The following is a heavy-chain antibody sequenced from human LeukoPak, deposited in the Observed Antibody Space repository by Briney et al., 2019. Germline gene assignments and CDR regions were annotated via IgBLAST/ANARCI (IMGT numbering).Heavy chain of an antibody. V-gene: IGHV3-33*01. CDR1: GFTFSSYG. CDR3: ARESYGDYVGYWFDP. CDR2: IWYDGSNE. J-gene: IGHJ5*02. D-gene: IGHD4-17*01. Sequence: PGRSLRLSCAASGFTFSSYGMHWVRQAPGKGLEWVAVIWYDGSNEYYADSVKGRFTISRDNSKNTLYLQMNSLRAEDTAVYYCARESYGDYVGYWFDPWGQGTLVTVSS.